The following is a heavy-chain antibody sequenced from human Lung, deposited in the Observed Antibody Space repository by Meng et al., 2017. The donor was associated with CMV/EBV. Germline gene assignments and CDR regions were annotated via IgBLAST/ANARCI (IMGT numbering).Heavy chain of an antibody. CDR2: LYDSGST. D-gene: IGHD1-1*01. J-gene: IGHJ4*02. CDR1: GGSISSSTYY. CDR3: ARDLEY. V-gene: IGHV4-39*07. Sequence: QFHLQESGPGLVRPSETLSLTCSVSGGSISSSTYYWAWIRQPPGKGLEWIGSLYDSGSTYYHPSLKSRVTISVDTSKTYFSLKLRSVTAADTAVYYCARDLEYWGQGTLVTVSS.